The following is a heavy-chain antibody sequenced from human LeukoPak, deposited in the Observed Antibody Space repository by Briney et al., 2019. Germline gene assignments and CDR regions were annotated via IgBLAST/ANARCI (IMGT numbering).Heavy chain of an antibody. CDR3: ARDGGPRGYSYGYDY. D-gene: IGHD5-18*01. V-gene: IGHV3-30*01. J-gene: IGHJ4*02. CDR2: ISYDGSNK. CDR1: GFTFSSYA. Sequence: GGSLRLSCAASGFTFSSYAMHWVRQAPGKGLEWVAVISYDGSNKYYADFVKGRFAISRDNSKNTLYLQMNSLRAEDTAVYYCARDGGPRGYSYGYDYWGQGTLVTVSS.